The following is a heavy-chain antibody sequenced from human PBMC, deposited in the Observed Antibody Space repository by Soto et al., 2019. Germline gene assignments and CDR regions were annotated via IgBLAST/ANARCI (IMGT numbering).Heavy chain of an antibody. CDR2: ISSSSSTI. V-gene: IGHV3-48*02. CDR1: GFTFSSYS. Sequence: EVQLVESGGGLVQPGGSLRLSCAASGFTFSSYSMNWVRQAPGKGLERGSYISSSSSTIYYADSVKGRFTISRDNAKNSLYRQMNSLRDEDTAVYYCARGADYDSSGIRLNWFDPWGQGTLVTVSS. J-gene: IGHJ5*02. D-gene: IGHD3-22*01. CDR3: ARGADYDSSGIRLNWFDP.